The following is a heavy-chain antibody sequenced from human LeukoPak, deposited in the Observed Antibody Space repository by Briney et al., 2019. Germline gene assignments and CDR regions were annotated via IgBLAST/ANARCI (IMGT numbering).Heavy chain of an antibody. CDR3: ARKTTGDQGSYFDY. D-gene: IGHD1-1*01. J-gene: IGHJ4*02. CDR2: YYYSGST. CDR1: GGSVSSGRYY. Sequence: SETLSLTCTVSGGSVSSGRYYWSWVRQPPGKGLEWMGYYYYSGSTNYNPSLKTRVTISIDTSKNQFSLKVSSVTAADTAVYYCARKTTGDQGSYFDYWGQGTLVTVSS. V-gene: IGHV4-61*01.